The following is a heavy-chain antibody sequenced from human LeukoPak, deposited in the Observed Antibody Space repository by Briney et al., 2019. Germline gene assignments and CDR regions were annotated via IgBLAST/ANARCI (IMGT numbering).Heavy chain of an antibody. Sequence: PSETLSLTCAVYGGSFSGYYWSWIRQPPGKGLEWIGEINHSGSTNYNPSLKSRVTISVDTSKNQFSLKLSSVTAADTAVYYCARVSSGWYGQDFQHWGQGTLVTVSS. V-gene: IGHV4-34*01. J-gene: IGHJ1*01. D-gene: IGHD6-19*01. CDR1: GGSFSGYY. CDR3: ARVSSGWYGQDFQH. CDR2: INHSGST.